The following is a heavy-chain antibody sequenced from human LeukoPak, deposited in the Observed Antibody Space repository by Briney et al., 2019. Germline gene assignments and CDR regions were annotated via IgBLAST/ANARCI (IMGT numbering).Heavy chain of an antibody. CDR1: GGSISNYY. CDR2: IFYSGNT. D-gene: IGHD2-2*01. J-gene: IGHJ4*02. V-gene: IGHV4-59*01. Sequence: SELLSLTCTVSGGSISNYYWSWIRQPPGKGLEWIGYIFYSGNTNYNPSLKSRVTISVDTSKNQFSLKLNSVTAADTAVYYCARVRYCSTNRCYDQEFDNWGQGTLVTVSS. CDR3: ARVRYCSTNRCYDQEFDN.